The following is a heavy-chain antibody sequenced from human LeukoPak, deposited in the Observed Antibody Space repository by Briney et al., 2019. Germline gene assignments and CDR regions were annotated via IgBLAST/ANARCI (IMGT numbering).Heavy chain of an antibody. CDR3: ARGKSIVAATYYYYYGMDV. CDR1: GFTFSSYA. CDR2: XXXXGGST. Sequence: PGGSLRLSCAASGFTFSSYAMHWVRQAPGKGLXXXXXXXXXGGSTYYANSVKGRFTISRDNSKNTLYLQMGSLRAEDMAVYYCARGKSIVAATYYYYYGMDVWGQGTTVTVSS. D-gene: IGHD5-12*01. V-gene: IGHV3-64*01. J-gene: IGHJ6*02.